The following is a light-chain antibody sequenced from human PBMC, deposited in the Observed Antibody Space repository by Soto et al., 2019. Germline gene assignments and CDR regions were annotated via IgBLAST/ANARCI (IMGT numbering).Light chain of an antibody. CDR2: DNT. CDR1: SSNVGADHD. J-gene: IGLJ2*01. Sequence: QSVLTQPPSVSGAPGQRVTISCTGSSSNVGADHDVHWYQQLPGTAPKLLIYDNTIRPSGVPDRFSGSKSGTSASLAITGLQAEDEADYYCQSYDSSLSGVVFGGGTKLTVL. V-gene: IGLV1-40*01. CDR3: QSYDSSLSGVV.